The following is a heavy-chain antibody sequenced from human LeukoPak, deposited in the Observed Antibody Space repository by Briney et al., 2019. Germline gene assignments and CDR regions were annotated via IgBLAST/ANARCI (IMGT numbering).Heavy chain of an antibody. Sequence: PSETLSLTCTVSGGSISSYYWSWIRQPPGKGLEWIGYIYYSGSTNYNPSLKSRVTISVDTSKNQFSLKLSSVTAADTAVYYCASGGYCGDTTCYPNWFDPWGQGTLVTVSS. D-gene: IGHD2-2*01. CDR1: GGSISSYY. J-gene: IGHJ5*02. V-gene: IGHV4-59*01. CDR2: IYYSGST. CDR3: ASGGYCGDTTCYPNWFDP.